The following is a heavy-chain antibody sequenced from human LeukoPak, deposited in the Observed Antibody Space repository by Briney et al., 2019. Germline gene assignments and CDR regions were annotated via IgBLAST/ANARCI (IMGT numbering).Heavy chain of an antibody. Sequence: GGSLCFSCAAAGFTFSSYSMNWVRQAPGKGLEWVSSIISSSSYTYYADSVKGRFTLSRDNAKNSLYLQMNSLRAEDTAVYYCARDLTATVIADYWGQGTLVTVSS. V-gene: IGHV3-21*01. J-gene: IGHJ4*02. CDR3: ARDLTATVIADY. D-gene: IGHD4-17*01. CDR2: IISSSSYT. CDR1: GFTFSSYS.